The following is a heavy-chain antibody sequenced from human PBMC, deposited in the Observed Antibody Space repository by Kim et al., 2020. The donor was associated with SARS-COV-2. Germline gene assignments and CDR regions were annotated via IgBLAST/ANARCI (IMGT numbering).Heavy chain of an antibody. J-gene: IGHJ5*02. CDR2: ISYDGSNK. Sequence: GGSLRLSCAASGFTFSSYGMHWVRQAPGKGLEWVAVISYDGSNKYYADSVKGRFTISRDNSKNTLYLQMNSLRAEDTAVYYCAKDTPGIWFDPWGQGTLVTVSS. CDR1: GFTFSSYG. D-gene: IGHD2-15*01. V-gene: IGHV3-30*18. CDR3: AKDTPGIWFDP.